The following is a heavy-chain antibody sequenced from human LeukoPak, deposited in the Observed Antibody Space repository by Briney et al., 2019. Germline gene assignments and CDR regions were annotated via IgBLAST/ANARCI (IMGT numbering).Heavy chain of an antibody. D-gene: IGHD7-27*01. Sequence: GGSLRLSCAASGFTFSSYAMSWVRQAPGKGLEWVSAISGSGGSTYYADSVKGGFTISRDNSKNTLYLQMNSLRAEDTAVYYCAKDLTVLGIFDYWGQGTLVTVSS. CDR2: ISGSGGST. J-gene: IGHJ4*02. V-gene: IGHV3-23*01. CDR1: GFTFSSYA. CDR3: AKDLTVLGIFDY.